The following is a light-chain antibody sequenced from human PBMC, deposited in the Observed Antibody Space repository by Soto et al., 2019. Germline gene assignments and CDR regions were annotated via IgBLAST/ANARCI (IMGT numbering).Light chain of an antibody. Sequence: DIQMTQSPSTLSASVGDSVTITCRASQSISNWLAWYQQKPGKAPKFLIYKASNLESGVPSRFSGSGSGTEFTLTISSLQPDDFATYYCQQYNSHSWTFGQGTKVELK. CDR2: KAS. V-gene: IGKV1-5*03. CDR3: QQYNSHSWT. J-gene: IGKJ1*01. CDR1: QSISNW.